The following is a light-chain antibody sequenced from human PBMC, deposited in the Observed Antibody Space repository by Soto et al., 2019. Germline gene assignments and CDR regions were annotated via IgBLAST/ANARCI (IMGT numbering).Light chain of an antibody. CDR1: QSIINY. J-gene: IGKJ1*01. Sequence: DIQMTQSPSSLSASVGDRVIITCRASQSIINYLNWYQQKPGKAPKLLIYAASSLQSGVPSSFSGSGSGTDFTLTISSLQPEDFVTYYCQQGYRAPHTFGQVTKVDIK. CDR3: QQGYRAPHT. CDR2: AAS. V-gene: IGKV1-39*01.